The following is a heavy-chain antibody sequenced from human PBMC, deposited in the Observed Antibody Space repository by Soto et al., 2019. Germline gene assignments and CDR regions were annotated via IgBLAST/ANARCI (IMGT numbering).Heavy chain of an antibody. J-gene: IGHJ3*02. CDR3: ARDLIGYSGRFI. Sequence: GGSLRLSCAASGFTFSSYGMHWVRQAPGKGLEWVAVIWYDGSNKYYADSVKGRFTISRDNSKNTLYLQMNSLRAEDTAVYYCARDLIGYSGRFIWGQGPMVTVSS. CDR2: IWYDGSNK. D-gene: IGHD1-26*01. CDR1: GFTFSSYG. V-gene: IGHV3-33*01.